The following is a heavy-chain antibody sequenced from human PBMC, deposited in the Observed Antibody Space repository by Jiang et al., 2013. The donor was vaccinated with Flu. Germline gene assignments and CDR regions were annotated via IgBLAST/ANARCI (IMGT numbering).Heavy chain of an antibody. V-gene: IGHV1-18*01. D-gene: IGHD1-26*01. CDR3: AREKWELLHY. J-gene: IGHJ4*02. Sequence: WVRQAPGQGLEWMGWISAYNGHTNYAQNLRGRVTLTTDTSTSTVYMELSSLRSEDTAVYYCAREKWELLHYWGQGTLVTVSS. CDR2: ISAYNGHT.